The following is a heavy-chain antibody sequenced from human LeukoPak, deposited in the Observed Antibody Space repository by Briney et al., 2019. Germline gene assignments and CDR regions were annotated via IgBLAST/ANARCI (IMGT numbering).Heavy chain of an antibody. CDR3: ARGRRHYGGNFPSDY. Sequence: SETLSLTCAVYRGSFSGYYWNWIRQPPGRGLEWIGEINHSGSTNYNPSLKSRVTISVDTSKNQFSLKLSSVTAADTAVYYYARGRRHYGGNFPSDYWGQGTLVTVSS. J-gene: IGHJ4*02. CDR2: INHSGST. V-gene: IGHV4-34*01. CDR1: RGSFSGYY. D-gene: IGHD4-23*01.